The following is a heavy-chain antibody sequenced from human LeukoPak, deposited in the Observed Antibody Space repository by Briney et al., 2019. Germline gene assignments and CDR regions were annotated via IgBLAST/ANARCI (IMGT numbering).Heavy chain of an antibody. Sequence: PSETLSLTCTVSGGSISSSSYYWCWIRQPPGKGLEWIGSIYYSGSTYYNPSLKSRVTISVDTSKNQFSLKLSSVTAADTAVYYCARTQYCTNGVCRYYYDSSGSYFDYWGQGTLVTVSS. CDR2: IYYSGST. CDR3: ARTQYCTNGVCRYYYDSSGSYFDY. CDR1: GGSISSSSYY. J-gene: IGHJ4*02. D-gene: IGHD2-8*01. V-gene: IGHV4-39*01.